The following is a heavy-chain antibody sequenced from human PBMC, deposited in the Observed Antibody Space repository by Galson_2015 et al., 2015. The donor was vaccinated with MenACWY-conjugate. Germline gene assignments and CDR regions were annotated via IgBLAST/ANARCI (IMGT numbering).Heavy chain of an antibody. J-gene: IGHJ4*02. CDR1: GGSISSYY. Sequence: ATLSLTCTVSGGSISSYYLSWIRQPPGKGLEWIGYIYYSGTTKYNPSLKSRVTISADTSKTQFSLRLNSVTAADTAMYYCARRHCSSGSCFFDYWGQGSLVTVSS. D-gene: IGHD2-15*01. V-gene: IGHV4-59*08. CDR2: IYYSGTT. CDR3: ARRHCSSGSCFFDY.